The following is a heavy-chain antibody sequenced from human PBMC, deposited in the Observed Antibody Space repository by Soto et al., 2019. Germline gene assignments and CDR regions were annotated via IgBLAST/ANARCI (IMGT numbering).Heavy chain of an antibody. V-gene: IGHV4-31*03. Sequence: SETLSLTYTVSVGSISSGTDYWSWIRQPPGKGLEWIGYIYYTGTTDSNPSLKSRVSISVDTSKNQFSLKLSSVTAADTAVYYCAGGTSAYYYNLDYWGQGTLVTVSS. CDR2: IYYTGTT. CDR3: AGGTSAYYYNLDY. J-gene: IGHJ4*02. D-gene: IGHD3-22*01. CDR1: VGSISSGTDY.